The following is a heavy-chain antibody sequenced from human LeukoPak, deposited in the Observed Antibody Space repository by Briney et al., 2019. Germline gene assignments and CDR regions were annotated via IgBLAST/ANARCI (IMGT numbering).Heavy chain of an antibody. CDR2: IYYSGST. CDR1: GGSNSSGDYY. Sequence: PSETLSLTCTVSGGSNSSGDYYWSWIRQPPGKGLEWIGYIYYSGSTYYNPSLKSRVTISVDTSKNQFSLKLSSVTAADTAVYYCASYYGYSYGSFDYWGQGTLVTVSS. D-gene: IGHD5-18*01. V-gene: IGHV4-30-4*08. J-gene: IGHJ4*02. CDR3: ASYYGYSYGSFDY.